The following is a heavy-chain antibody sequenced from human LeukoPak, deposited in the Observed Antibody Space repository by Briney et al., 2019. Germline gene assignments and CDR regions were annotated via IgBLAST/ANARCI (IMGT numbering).Heavy chain of an antibody. V-gene: IGHV6-1*01. CDR1: GDSVSSNSAA. CDR3: ARGHGGYIDS. J-gene: IGHJ4*02. D-gene: IGHD5-12*01. CDR2: TYYRSKWYD. Sequence: SQTLSLTCAISGDSVSSNSAAWNWIRQSPSRGLEWLGRTYYRSKWYDAYAESVKGRIPIKPDTSRNQFSLQLDSVTPEDTAVYYCARGHGGYIDSWGQGTLVTVSS.